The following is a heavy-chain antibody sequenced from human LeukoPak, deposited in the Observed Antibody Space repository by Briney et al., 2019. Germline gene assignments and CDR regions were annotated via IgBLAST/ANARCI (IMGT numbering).Heavy chain of an antibody. CDR3: ARAVEMATITWWFVP. J-gene: IGHJ5*02. V-gene: IGHV4-38-2*02. D-gene: IGHD5-24*01. Sequence: SETLSLTCTVSSYSINSGYYWGWIRQPPGKGLEWIGNTYRSGSTYYNPSLESRVTISIDTSKNQFSLKLSSVTAADTAVYYCARAVEMATITWWFVPWGQGTLVTVSS. CDR1: SYSINSGYY. CDR2: TYRSGST.